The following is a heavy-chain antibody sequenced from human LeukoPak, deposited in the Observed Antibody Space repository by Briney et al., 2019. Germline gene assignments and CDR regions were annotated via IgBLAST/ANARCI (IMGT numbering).Heavy chain of an antibody. CDR3: ARDLGISWDDY. D-gene: IGHD6-13*01. CDR1: GYTFTGYY. CDR2: INPNSGGT. V-gene: IGHV1-2*02. Sequence: ASVKVSCKASGYTFTGYYMHWVRQAPGQGLEWMGWINPNSGGTNYARKFQGRVTMTRDTSISTAYMELSRLRSDDTAVYYCARDLGISWDDYWGQGTLVTVSS. J-gene: IGHJ4*02.